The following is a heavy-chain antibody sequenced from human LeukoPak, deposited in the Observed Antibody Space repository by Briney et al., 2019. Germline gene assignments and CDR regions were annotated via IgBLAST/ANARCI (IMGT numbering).Heavy chain of an antibody. V-gene: IGHV3-23*01. CDR1: GYTFSRYT. D-gene: IGHD3-22*01. Sequence: GGSLRLSCAASGYTFSRYTMSGVRQAPGEGLERVSAISGSGGSTYYADSVKGRFTISRDNSKNTLYLQMNSLRAEDTAVYYCAKDFTTYYYDSSGYSPTVWGQGTLVTVSA. CDR2: ISGSGGST. CDR3: AKDFTTYYYDSSGYSPTV. J-gene: IGHJ4*02.